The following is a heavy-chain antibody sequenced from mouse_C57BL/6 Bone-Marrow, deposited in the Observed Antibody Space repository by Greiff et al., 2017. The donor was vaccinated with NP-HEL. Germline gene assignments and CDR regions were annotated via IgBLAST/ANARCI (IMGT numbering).Heavy chain of an antibody. Sequence: VQVVESGPGLVAPSQSLSITCTVSGFSLTSYGVDWVRQSPGKGLEWLGVIWGVGSTNYNSALKSRLSISKDNSKSQVFLKMNSLQTDDTAMYYCATTMVTTKDAMDYWGQGTSVTVSS. D-gene: IGHD2-2*01. CDR2: IWGVGST. CDR1: GFSLTSYG. V-gene: IGHV2-6*01. J-gene: IGHJ4*01. CDR3: ATTMVTTKDAMDY.